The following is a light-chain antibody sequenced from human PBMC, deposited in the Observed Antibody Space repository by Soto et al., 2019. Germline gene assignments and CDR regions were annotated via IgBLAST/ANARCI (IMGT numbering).Light chain of an antibody. V-gene: IGKV1-5*03. CDR2: RAS. J-gene: IGKJ1*01. Sequence: DVQMTQSPSTLSASVGDRVTITCRASQNINSDLAWYQQKPGKAPQLLIFRASSLESEVPSRFIGSGSGTEFTLTITRLQPDDFATYYCQQHNNYWTFGHGTRVDIK. CDR3: QQHNNYWT. CDR1: QNINSD.